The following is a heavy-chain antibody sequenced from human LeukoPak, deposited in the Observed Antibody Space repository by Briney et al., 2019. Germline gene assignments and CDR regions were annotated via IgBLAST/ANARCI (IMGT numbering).Heavy chain of an antibody. CDR1: GFTFSNYG. Sequence: GGSLRLSCAASGFTFSNYGMQWARQAPGKGLEWVAIISYDGSVRYYGDSVRGRFTISRDNSKNTVYLQMNSLRAEDTALYYCAKDYGPLSSYWGQGTLVTVSS. J-gene: IGHJ4*02. CDR3: AKDYGPLSSY. D-gene: IGHD4-17*01. CDR2: ISYDGSVR. V-gene: IGHV3-30*18.